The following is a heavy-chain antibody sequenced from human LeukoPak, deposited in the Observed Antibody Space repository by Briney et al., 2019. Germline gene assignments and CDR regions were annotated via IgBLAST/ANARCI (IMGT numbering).Heavy chain of an antibody. CDR3: TKSGSSGWYDYFDC. CDR1: GFTFDDYA. D-gene: IGHD6-19*01. Sequence: GGSLRLSCAASGFTFDDYAMHWVRHVPGKGLEWVSGISWNSGSIGYADSVKGRFTISRDNAKNSLYLQMNSLSADDTALYYCTKSGSSGWYDYFDCWGQGTQVTVSS. CDR2: ISWNSGSI. J-gene: IGHJ4*02. V-gene: IGHV3-9*01.